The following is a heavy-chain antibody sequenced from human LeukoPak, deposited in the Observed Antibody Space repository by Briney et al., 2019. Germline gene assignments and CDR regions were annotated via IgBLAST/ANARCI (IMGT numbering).Heavy chain of an antibody. Sequence: PSETLSLTCTVSGGSISSYYWSWIRQPPGKGLEWIGYIYYSGSTNYNPSLKSRVTISVDTSKNQFSLKLSSVTAADTAVYYCAREGVAAAGTYYYYYYMDVWGKGTTVTVSS. V-gene: IGHV4-59*01. J-gene: IGHJ6*03. CDR1: GGSISSYY. CDR3: AREGVAAAGTYYYYYYMDV. D-gene: IGHD6-13*01. CDR2: IYYSGST.